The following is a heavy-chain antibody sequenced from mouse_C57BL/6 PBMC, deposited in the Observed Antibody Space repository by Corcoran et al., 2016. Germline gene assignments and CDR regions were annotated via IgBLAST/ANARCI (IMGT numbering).Heavy chain of an antibody. CDR1: GYTFTDYY. CDR3: ARSPDGYYFDY. CDR2: INPNNGGT. V-gene: IGHV1-26*01. Sequence: EVQLQQSGPGLVKPGASVKISCKASGYTFTDYYMNWVKQSHGKSLEWIGDINPNNGGTSYNQKFKGKATLTVDKSSSTAYMELRSLTSEDSAVYYCARSPDGYYFDYWGQGTTLTVSS. J-gene: IGHJ2*01. D-gene: IGHD2-3*01.